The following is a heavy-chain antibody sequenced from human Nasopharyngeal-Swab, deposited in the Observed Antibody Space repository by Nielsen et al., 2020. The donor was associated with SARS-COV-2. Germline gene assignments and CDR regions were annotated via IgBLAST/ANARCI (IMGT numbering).Heavy chain of an antibody. J-gene: IGHJ5*02. V-gene: IGHV4-39*07. CDR3: ARIGPPYSNYAVDP. CDR2: IYYSGST. D-gene: IGHD4-11*01. Sequence: PGKGLEWIGSIYYSGSTYHNPSLKSRVTISVDTSKNQFSLKLSSVTAADTAVYYCARIGPPYSNYAVDPWGQGTLVTVSS.